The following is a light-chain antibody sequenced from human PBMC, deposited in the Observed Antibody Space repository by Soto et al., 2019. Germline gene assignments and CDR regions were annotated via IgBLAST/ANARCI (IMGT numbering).Light chain of an antibody. J-gene: IGKJ1*01. CDR1: QSVNHN. Sequence: DRVMTQSPDTLSASPGERVSFSCRASQSVNHNLAWYQQKPGQAPRLLIFDKSSRAPGVPARFTGSGTGTDFTLTISRLEPEDFAVYYCQQYGSSGTFGQGTKVDIK. CDR2: DKS. V-gene: IGKV3-15*01. CDR3: QQYGSSGT.